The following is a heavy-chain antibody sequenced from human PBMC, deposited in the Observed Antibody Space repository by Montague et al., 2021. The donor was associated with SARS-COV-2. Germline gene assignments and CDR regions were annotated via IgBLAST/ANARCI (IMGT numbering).Heavy chain of an antibody. V-gene: IGHV4-59*01. CDR3: ARAGRIRFLEYGMDV. CDR2: IYYSGST. Sequence: SETRSLTCTVSGGSISSYYWSWIRQTPGKGLEWIGYIYYSGSTNYNPSLKSRVTISVDTSKKQFSLKLSSVTAADTAVYYCARAGRIRFLEYGMDVWGQGTTVTVSS. J-gene: IGHJ6*02. D-gene: IGHD3-3*01. CDR1: GGSISSYY.